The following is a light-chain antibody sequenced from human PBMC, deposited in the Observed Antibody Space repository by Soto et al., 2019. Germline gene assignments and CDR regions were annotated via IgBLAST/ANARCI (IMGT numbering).Light chain of an antibody. V-gene: IGKV1-9*01. Sequence: DIQLTQSPSFLSASVGDRVTITCRASQGISSYLAWYQQKPGNAPKVLIYAASTLQSGVPSRFSGSGSGTEFTLTISSLQPEDFATYYCQQLNSYPWTFGQGTKVEIK. CDR2: AAS. CDR1: QGISSY. J-gene: IGKJ1*01. CDR3: QQLNSYPWT.